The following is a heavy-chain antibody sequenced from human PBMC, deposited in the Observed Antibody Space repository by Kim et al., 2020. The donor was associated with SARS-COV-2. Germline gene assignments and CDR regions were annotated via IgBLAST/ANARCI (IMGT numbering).Heavy chain of an antibody. D-gene: IGHD6-13*01. CDR1: GGSVSSGSYY. CDR2: IYYSGST. V-gene: IGHV4-61*01. CDR3: ARDLVAQQQGSILDYYGMDV. J-gene: IGHJ6*02. Sequence: SETLSLTCTVSGGSVSSGSYYWSWIRQPPGKGLEWIGYIYYSGSTNYNPSLKSRVTISVDTSKNQFSLKLSSVTAADTAVYYCARDLVAQQQGSILDYYGMDVWGQGTTVTVSS.